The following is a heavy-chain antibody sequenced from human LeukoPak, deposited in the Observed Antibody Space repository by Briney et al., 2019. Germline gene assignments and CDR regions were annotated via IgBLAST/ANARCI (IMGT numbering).Heavy chain of an antibody. CDR3: ASASSGWADTLDY. D-gene: IGHD6-19*01. V-gene: IGHV3-48*03. Sequence: GGSLRLSCAASGFTFSSYEVNWVRRAPGKGLEWVSYISSSGSTIYYADSVKGRFTISRDNAKNSLYLQMNSLRAEDTAVYYCASASSGWADTLDYWGQGPLVTVSS. CDR1: GFTFSSYE. J-gene: IGHJ4*02. CDR2: ISSSGSTI.